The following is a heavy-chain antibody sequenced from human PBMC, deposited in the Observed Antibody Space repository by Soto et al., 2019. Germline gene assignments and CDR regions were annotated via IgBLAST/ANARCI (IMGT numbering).Heavy chain of an antibody. Sequence: GGSLRLSCAASGFTFSSYSMNWVHQAPGKGLEWVSSISSSSSYIYYADSVKGRFTISRDNAKNSLYLQMNSLRAEDTAVYYCARLVEEWFGEFPPYWGQGTLVTVSS. D-gene: IGHD3-10*01. CDR3: ARLVEEWFGEFPPY. V-gene: IGHV3-21*01. CDR1: GFTFSSYS. CDR2: ISSSSSYI. J-gene: IGHJ4*02.